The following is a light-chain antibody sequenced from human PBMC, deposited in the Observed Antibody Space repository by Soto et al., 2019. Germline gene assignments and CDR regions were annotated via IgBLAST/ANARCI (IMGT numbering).Light chain of an antibody. J-gene: IGLJ3*02. CDR3: QTWGTGIQV. CDR1: SGHSRYA. V-gene: IGLV4-69*01. Sequence: QSVLTQSPSASASLGASVKLTCTLSSGHSRYAIAWHQQQPEKGPRYLMKLNSDGSHSKGDGIPDRFSGSSSGAERYLTISSLQSEDEADYYCQTWGTGIQVFGGGTKL. CDR2: LNSDGSH.